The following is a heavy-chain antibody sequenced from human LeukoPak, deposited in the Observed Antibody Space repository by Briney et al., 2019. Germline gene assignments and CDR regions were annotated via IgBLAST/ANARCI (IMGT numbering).Heavy chain of an antibody. Sequence: GGSLRLSCAASGFAFSTNWMHWVRQAPGKGLVWVSHISTDARTITYADFVKGRLTISRDNAKNTLYLQMNSLRAEDTALYYCVRGQATAWGLDYWGQGTLVTVSS. CDR2: ISTDARTI. CDR3: VRGQATAWGLDY. V-gene: IGHV3-74*01. J-gene: IGHJ4*02. CDR1: GFAFSTNW. D-gene: IGHD6-13*01.